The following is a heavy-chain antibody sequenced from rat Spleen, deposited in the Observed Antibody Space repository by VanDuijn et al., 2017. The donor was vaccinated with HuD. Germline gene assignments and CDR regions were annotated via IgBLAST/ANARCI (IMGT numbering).Heavy chain of an antibody. Sequence: QVQLKESGPGLVQPSQTLSLTCTVSGFSLSSYGVIWVRQSPGKGLEWMGGIWSDGDTSYNSALKSRLSLSRDTYKSQVFLRVNSLQTEDTAIYFCSSDYYGYNFNYWGQGVMVTVSS. CDR2: IWSDGDT. CDR1: GFSLSSYG. V-gene: IGHV2-13*01. D-gene: IGHD1-9*01. CDR3: SSDYYGYNFNY. J-gene: IGHJ2*01.